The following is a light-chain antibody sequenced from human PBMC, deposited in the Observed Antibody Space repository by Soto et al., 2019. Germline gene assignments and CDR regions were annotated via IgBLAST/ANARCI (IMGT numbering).Light chain of an antibody. CDR1: SSDIGRYNY. Sequence: QSALTQPACVSGSPGQSITISCTGTSSDIGRYNYVSWYQQYPGKAPKFMIYDVSNRPSGVSNRFSGSKSGNTASLTISGLQTEDEADYYCSSYISSSTYVFGTGTKLTVL. J-gene: IGLJ1*01. CDR3: SSYISSSTYV. V-gene: IGLV2-14*01. CDR2: DVS.